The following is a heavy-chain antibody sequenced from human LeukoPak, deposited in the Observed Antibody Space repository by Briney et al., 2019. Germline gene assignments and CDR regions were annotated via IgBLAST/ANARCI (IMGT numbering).Heavy chain of an antibody. CDR3: ARFLWRFPYYFDH. D-gene: IGHD2-21*01. CDR2: VSSSGDTI. Sequence: GGSLRLSCAVSGFTFSSYEMNWVRQAPGKGLEWVSYVSSSGDTIYYADSVKGRFTISRDNAKNSLYLQMNSLRAEDTAVYFCARFLWRFPYYFDHWGQGTLVTVSS. CDR1: GFTFSSYE. V-gene: IGHV3-48*03. J-gene: IGHJ4*02.